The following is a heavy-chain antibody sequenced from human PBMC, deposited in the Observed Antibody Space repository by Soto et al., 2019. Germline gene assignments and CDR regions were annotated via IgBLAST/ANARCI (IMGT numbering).Heavy chain of an antibody. CDR1: GFTFSSYA. D-gene: IGHD6-13*01. Sequence: EVQLLESGGGLVQPGGSLRLSCAASGFTFSSYAMSWVRQAPGKGLEWVSAISGSGGSTYYADSVKGRFTISRDNSKNTLYVQMNSLRAEDTAVYYCAKDVTAAHWFDPWGQGTLVTVSS. V-gene: IGHV3-23*01. J-gene: IGHJ5*02. CDR2: ISGSGGST. CDR3: AKDVTAAHWFDP.